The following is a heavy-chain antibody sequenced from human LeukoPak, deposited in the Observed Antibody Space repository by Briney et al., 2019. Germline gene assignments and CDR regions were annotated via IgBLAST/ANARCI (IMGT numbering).Heavy chain of an antibody. CDR3: ARSRGFSYGFNFDY. D-gene: IGHD5-18*01. CDR1: GGSISSGSYY. CDR2: IYSSGHT. V-gene: IGHV4-61*02. Sequence: SQTLSLTCNVSGGSISSGSYYWSWIRQPAGKGLEWIGRIYSSGHTNYNPSLKSRVTVSADTSKNQFSLILSSVTAADTAVYYCARSRGFSYGFNFDYWGQGTLVTVSS. J-gene: IGHJ4*02.